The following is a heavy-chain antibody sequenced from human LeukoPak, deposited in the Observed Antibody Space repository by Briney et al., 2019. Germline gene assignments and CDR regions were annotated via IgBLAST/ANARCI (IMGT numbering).Heavy chain of an antibody. CDR3: ARDVSGSYQYYFDY. CDR2: INPNSGGT. V-gene: IGHV1-2*02. Sequence: ASVKVSCKASGYTFTGYYTHWVRQAPGQGLEWMGWINPNSGGTNYAQKFQGRVTMTRDTSISTAYMELSRLRSDDTAVYYCARDVSGSYQYYFDYWGQGTLVTVSS. D-gene: IGHD1-26*01. J-gene: IGHJ4*02. CDR1: GYTFTGYY.